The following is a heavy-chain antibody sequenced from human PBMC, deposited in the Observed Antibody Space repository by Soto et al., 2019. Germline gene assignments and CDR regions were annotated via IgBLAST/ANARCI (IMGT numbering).Heavy chain of an antibody. J-gene: IGHJ6*02. Sequence: SVKVSCKASGGTFSSYAISWVRQAPGQGLEWMGGIIPIFGTADYAQKFQGRVTITADKSTSTAYMELSSLRSEDTAVYYCASLFDWLQSYYYYYGMDVWGQGTTVTVSS. CDR2: IIPIFGTA. CDR1: GGTFSSYA. D-gene: IGHD3-9*01. V-gene: IGHV1-69*06. CDR3: ASLFDWLQSYYYYYGMDV.